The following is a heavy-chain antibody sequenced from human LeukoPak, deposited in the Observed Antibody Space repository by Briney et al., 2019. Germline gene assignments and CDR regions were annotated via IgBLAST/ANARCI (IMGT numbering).Heavy chain of an antibody. D-gene: IGHD3-3*01. CDR3: ARDVYDFWSGRNNWFDP. V-gene: IGHV4-34*01. Sequence: SETLSLTCAVYGVSFSGYYWSWIRQPPGKGLEWIGEINHSGSTNYNPSLKSRVTISVDTSKNQFSLKLSSVTAADTAVYYCARDVYDFWSGRNNWFDPWGQGTLVTVSS. CDR2: INHSGST. CDR1: GVSFSGYY. J-gene: IGHJ5*02.